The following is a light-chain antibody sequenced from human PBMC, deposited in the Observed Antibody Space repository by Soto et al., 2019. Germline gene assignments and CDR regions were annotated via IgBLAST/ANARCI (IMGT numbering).Light chain of an antibody. V-gene: IGKV1-5*03. J-gene: IGKJ4*01. CDR2: KAS. CDR1: QSISSW. CDR3: QQYSSYSLT. Sequence: DIQMTQSPSTLSAAVGDRVTITWRASQSISSWLAWYQQKPGKAPKLLIYKASSLESGVPSRFSGSGSGTEFTLTISSLQPDDFATYYCQQYSSYSLTFGGGTKVDIK.